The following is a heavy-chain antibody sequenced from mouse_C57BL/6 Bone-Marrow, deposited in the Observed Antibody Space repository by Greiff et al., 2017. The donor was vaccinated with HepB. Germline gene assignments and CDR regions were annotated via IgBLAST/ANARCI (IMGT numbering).Heavy chain of an antibody. D-gene: IGHD3-2*02. CDR3: AREGQLRLLYYYAMDY. Sequence: VQLQQSGPELVKPGASVKISCKASGYTFTDYYINWVKQRPGQGLEWIGWIFPGSGSTYYNEKFKGKATLTVDKSSSTAYMLLSSLTSEDSAVYFCAREGQLRLLYYYAMDYWGQGTSVTVSS. V-gene: IGHV1-75*01. J-gene: IGHJ4*01. CDR2: IFPGSGST. CDR1: GYTFTDYY.